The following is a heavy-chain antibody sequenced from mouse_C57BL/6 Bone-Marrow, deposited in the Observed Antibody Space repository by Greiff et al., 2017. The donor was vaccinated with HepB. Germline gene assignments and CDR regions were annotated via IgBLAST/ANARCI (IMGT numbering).Heavy chain of an antibody. J-gene: IGHJ2*01. V-gene: IGHV5-17*01. Sequence: EVKLMESGGGLVKPGGSLKLSCAASGFTFSDYGMHWVRQAPEKGLEWVAYISSGSSTIYYADTVKGRFTISRDNAKNTLFLQMTSLRSEDTAMYYCAREFITTVVAGYYFDYWGQGTTLTVSS. CDR1: GFTFSDYG. CDR2: ISSGSSTI. CDR3: AREFITTVVAGYYFDY. D-gene: IGHD1-1*01.